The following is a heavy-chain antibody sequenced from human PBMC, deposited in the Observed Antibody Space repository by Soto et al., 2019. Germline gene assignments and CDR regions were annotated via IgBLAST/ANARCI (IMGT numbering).Heavy chain of an antibody. J-gene: IGHJ4*02. CDR2: INPSGGST. V-gene: IGHV1-46*01. Sequence: QVLLVQSGAEVTRPGASLKVSCKASGYNFISHYIHWVRQAPGQGLEWMGFINPSGGSTTHAQNCQGRLSRTRDTSTSTVYMELSGLRSEDAAVYYCARDYLSSKSSLSYFDYWGQGTLVTVSS. CDR1: GYNFISHY. D-gene: IGHD2-2*01. CDR3: ARDYLSSKSSLSYFDY.